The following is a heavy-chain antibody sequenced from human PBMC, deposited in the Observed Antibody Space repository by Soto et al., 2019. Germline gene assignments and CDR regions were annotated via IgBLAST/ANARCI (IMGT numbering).Heavy chain of an antibody. J-gene: IGHJ4*02. V-gene: IGHV3-74*01. CDR3: ARDYDFWSSYPSVYFDY. CDR2: INRDGSTT. D-gene: IGHD3-3*01. Sequence: EVQLVESGGGLVQRGGSLRLSCASSGFSFSSYWMHWVRQAPGKGLVWVSRINRDGSTTAYADSVKGRFIISRDNAKNTVYLQMNSLSAEDTAVYYCARDYDFWSSYPSVYFDYWGQGNLVTVSS. CDR1: GFSFSSYW.